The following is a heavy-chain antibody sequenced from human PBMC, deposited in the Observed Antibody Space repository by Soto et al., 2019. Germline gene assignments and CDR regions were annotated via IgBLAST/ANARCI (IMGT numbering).Heavy chain of an antibody. CDR1: GFTFSDYY. V-gene: IGHV3-11*05. CDR2: ISSSSSYT. CDR3: ARDLSLFPEMATNPWFDP. D-gene: IGHD2-21*01. Sequence: PGGSLRLSCAASGFTFSDYYMSWIRQAPGKGLEWVSYISSSSSYTNYADSVKGRFTISRDNAKNSLYLQMNSLRAEDTAVYYCARDLSLFPEMATNPWFDPWGQGTMVTVSS. J-gene: IGHJ5*02.